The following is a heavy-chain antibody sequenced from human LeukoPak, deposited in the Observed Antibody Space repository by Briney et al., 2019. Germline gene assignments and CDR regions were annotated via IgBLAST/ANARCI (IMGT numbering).Heavy chain of an antibody. CDR2: IHSDGTST. CDR1: GFTFTSYW. V-gene: IGHV3-74*01. Sequence: GGSLRLSCAASGFTFTSYWMHWVRQVPGKGLVWVSRIHSDGTSTNYADSVKGRFTISRDNAKNTLYLQMNSLRAEDTAVYYCAREGVGVYFDYWGQGTLVTVSS. D-gene: IGHD3-10*01. J-gene: IGHJ4*02. CDR3: AREGVGVYFDY.